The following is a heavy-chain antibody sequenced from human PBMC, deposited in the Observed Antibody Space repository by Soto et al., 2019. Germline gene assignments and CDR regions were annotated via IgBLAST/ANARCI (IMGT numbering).Heavy chain of an antibody. CDR1: GGSISSYY. Sequence: SETLSLTCTVSGGSISSYYWSWIRQPPGKGLEWIGYIYYSGSTNYNPSLKSRVTISVDTSKNQFSLKLSSVTAADTAVYYCARLRVTFFDYWGQGTLVTAPQ. V-gene: IGHV4-59*01. CDR3: ARLRVTFFDY. J-gene: IGHJ4*02. D-gene: IGHD4-4*01. CDR2: IYYSGST.